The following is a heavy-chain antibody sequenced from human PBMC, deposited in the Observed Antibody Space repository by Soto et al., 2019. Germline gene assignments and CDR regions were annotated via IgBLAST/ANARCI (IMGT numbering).Heavy chain of an antibody. V-gene: IGHV5-51*01. Sequence: PGESLKISCKCSGYSFTSYWIGWVRQMPGKGLEGMGIIYPGDSDTRYSPSFQGQVTISADKSISTAYLQWSSLKASDTAMYYCARRDSWGSYQEDAFDIWGQGTMVTVSS. CDR1: GYSFTSYW. J-gene: IGHJ3*02. CDR3: ARRDSWGSYQEDAFDI. CDR2: IYPGDSDT. D-gene: IGHD1-26*01.